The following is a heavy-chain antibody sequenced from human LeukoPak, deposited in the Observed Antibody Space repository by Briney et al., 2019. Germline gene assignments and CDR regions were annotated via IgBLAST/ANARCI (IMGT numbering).Heavy chain of an antibody. CDR1: GYTLTELS. CDR2: FDPEDGET. J-gene: IGHJ3*02. V-gene: IGHV1-24*01. CDR3: ATALYSSDEGGAFDI. D-gene: IGHD3-22*01. Sequence: ASVTVSCTVSGYTLTELSMHWVRQAPGKGLEWMGGFDPEDGETIYAQKFQGRVTMTEDTSTDTAYMELSSLRSEDTAVYYCATALYSSDEGGAFDIWGQGTMVTVS.